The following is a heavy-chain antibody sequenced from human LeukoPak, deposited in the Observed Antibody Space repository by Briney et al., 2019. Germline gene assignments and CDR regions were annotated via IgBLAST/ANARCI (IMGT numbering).Heavy chain of an antibody. D-gene: IGHD1-26*01. CDR1: GFTFSTYS. Sequence: GGSLRLSCAASGFTFSTYSFNWVRRAPGKGLEWVSSISSSIIYIYYADSVKGRFTISRDNAKNSLYLQMNSLRAEDTAVYYCAKDQGGSYYYYYYMDVWGKGTTVTISS. CDR2: ISSSIIYI. V-gene: IGHV3-21*01. J-gene: IGHJ6*03. CDR3: AKDQGGSYYYYYYMDV.